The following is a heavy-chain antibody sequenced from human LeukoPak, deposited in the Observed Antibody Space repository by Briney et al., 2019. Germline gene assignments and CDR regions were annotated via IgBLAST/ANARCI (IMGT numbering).Heavy chain of an antibody. CDR1: GYTFTGYY. CDR2: INPNSGGT. CDR3: VRGELGYCSSTSCGSAHPLDV. Sequence: ASVKVSCKASGYTFTGYYMHWVRRAPGQGLEWMEWINPNSGGTNYAQKFQGRVTMTRDTSISTAHMELSRLRSDDTAVYYCVRGELGYCSSTSCGSAHPLDVWGKGTTVTVSS. V-gene: IGHV1-2*02. J-gene: IGHJ6*04. D-gene: IGHD2-2*01.